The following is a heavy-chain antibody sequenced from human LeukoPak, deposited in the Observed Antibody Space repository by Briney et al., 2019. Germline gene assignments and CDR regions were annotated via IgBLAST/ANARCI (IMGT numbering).Heavy chain of an antibody. CDR1: GGSVSSGSYY. Sequence: SETLSLTCTVSGGSVSSGSYYWSRIRQPPGKGLEWIGYIYYSGSTNYNPSLKSRVTISVDTSKNQFSLKVTSVTAADTAVYYCARRGGSGRSFDYWGQGTLVTVSS. V-gene: IGHV4-61*01. CDR3: ARRGGSGRSFDY. J-gene: IGHJ4*02. CDR2: IYYSGST. D-gene: IGHD3-10*01.